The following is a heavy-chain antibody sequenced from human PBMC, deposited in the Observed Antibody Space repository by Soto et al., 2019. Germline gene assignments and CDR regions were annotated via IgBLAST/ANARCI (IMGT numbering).Heavy chain of an antibody. CDR1: GFTVSSNY. V-gene: IGHV3-66*01. CDR3: ASRSYSSAPSY. Sequence: GGSLRLSCAASGFTVSSNYMSWVRQAPGKGLEWVSVIYSGGSTYYADSVKGRFTISRDNFKNTLYLQMNSLRAEDTAVYYCASRSYSSAPSYWGQGTLVTVSS. D-gene: IGHD6-25*01. J-gene: IGHJ4*02. CDR2: IYSGGST.